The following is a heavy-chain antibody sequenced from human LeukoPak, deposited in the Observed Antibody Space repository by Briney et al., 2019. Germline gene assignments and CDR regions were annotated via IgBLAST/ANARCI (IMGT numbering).Heavy chain of an antibody. CDR2: ISSDGSNI. V-gene: IGHV3-30*18. CDR3: AKARYGAGPFDY. Sequence: PGTSLRLSCAASGFSFTSYNFHWVRQAPGKGLEWVAVISSDGSNIYYGDSVQGRFIISRDNSINTVYLQMNSLRPEDTAVYYCAKARYGAGPFDYWGQGTLVTVSS. J-gene: IGHJ4*02. D-gene: IGHD1-14*01. CDR1: GFSFTSYN.